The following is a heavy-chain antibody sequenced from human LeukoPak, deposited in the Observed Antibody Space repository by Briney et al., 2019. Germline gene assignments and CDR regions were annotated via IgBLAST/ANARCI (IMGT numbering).Heavy chain of an antibody. J-gene: IGHJ4*02. CDR3: AKSYYDSTGYRGDFDY. CDR2: ISHDGSNK. CDR1: GFTXSSYA. V-gene: IGHV3-30*04. D-gene: IGHD3-22*01. Sequence: SLRXSCAASGFTXSSYAMHWVRQAPGKGLEWVAVISHDGSNKYYADSVKGRFTISRDNSKNTLYLQMNSLRAEDTAVYYCAKSYYDSTGYRGDFDYWGQGTLVTVSS.